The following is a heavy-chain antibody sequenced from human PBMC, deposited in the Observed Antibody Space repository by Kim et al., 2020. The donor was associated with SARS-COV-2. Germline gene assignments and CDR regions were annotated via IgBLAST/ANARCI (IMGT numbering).Heavy chain of an antibody. CDR1: GGSISSSNW. Sequence: SETLSLTCAVSGGSISSSNWWSWVRQPPGKGLEWIGEIYHSGSTNYNPSLKSRVTISVDKSKNQFSLKLSSVTAADTAVYYCARDLGQLGYCSGGSCYYYYGMDVWGQGTAVTVSS. V-gene: IGHV4-4*02. J-gene: IGHJ6*02. D-gene: IGHD2-15*01. CDR3: ARDLGQLGYCSGGSCYYYYGMDV. CDR2: IYHSGST.